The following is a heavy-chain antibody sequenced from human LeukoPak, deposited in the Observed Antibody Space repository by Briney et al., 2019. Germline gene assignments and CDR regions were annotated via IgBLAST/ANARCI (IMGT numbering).Heavy chain of an antibody. V-gene: IGHV4-59*01. CDR1: GGSISSYY. CDR3: ARAEVRGRFFDY. J-gene: IGHJ4*02. D-gene: IGHD3-10*01. Sequence: SETLSLTCTVSGGSISSYYWSWIRQPPGKGLEWIGYIYYSGSTNYNPSLKSRVTISVDTSKNQFSLKLSSVTAADTAVYYCARAEVRGRFFDYWGQGTLVTVSS. CDR2: IYYSGST.